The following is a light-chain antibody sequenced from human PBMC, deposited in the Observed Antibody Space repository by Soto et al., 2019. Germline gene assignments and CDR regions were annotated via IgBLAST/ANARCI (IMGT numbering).Light chain of an antibody. CDR3: QQYGSSPPLT. V-gene: IGKV3-20*01. CDR1: QSVSSSY. J-gene: IGKJ4*01. CDR2: GAS. Sequence: EIVLTQSPGTLSLSPGERATLSCRASQSVSSSYLAWYQQKPGQAPRLLIYGASSRATGIPDRFSGSGSGTDFTLTTSRLEPEDFAVYYCQQYGSSPPLTFGGGTTVEIK.